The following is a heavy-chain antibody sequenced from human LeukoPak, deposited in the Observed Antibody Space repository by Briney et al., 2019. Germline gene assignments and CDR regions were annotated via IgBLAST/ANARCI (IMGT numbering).Heavy chain of an antibody. D-gene: IGHD6-13*01. Sequence: ASVKVSCKASGYTFTSYYMHWVRQAPGQGLEWMGIINPSGGSTSYAQKFQGRVTMTRDTSTSTVYMELSSLRSEDTAVYYCARSNIAAAASRQYYFDYWGQGTLVTGSS. CDR3: ARSNIAAAASRQYYFDY. CDR1: GYTFTSYY. V-gene: IGHV1-46*01. CDR2: INPSGGST. J-gene: IGHJ4*02.